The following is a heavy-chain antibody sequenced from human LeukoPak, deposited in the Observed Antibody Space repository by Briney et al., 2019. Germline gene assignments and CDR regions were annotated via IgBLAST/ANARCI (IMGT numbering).Heavy chain of an antibody. CDR2: IYYSGST. V-gene: IGHV4-59*12. CDR3: ARGMWEVSTTDY. CDR1: GGSISSYY. Sequence: SETLSLTCTVSGGSISSYYWSWIRQPPGKGLEWIGYIYYSGSTSYNPSLKSRVSMSVDTSKNQFSLRLTSVTAADTAVYYCARGMWEVSTTDYWGKGILVTVSS. J-gene: IGHJ4*02. D-gene: IGHD1-26*01.